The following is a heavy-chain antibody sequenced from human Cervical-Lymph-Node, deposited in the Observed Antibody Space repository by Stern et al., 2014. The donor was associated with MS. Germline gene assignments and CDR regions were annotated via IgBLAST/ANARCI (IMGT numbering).Heavy chain of an antibody. V-gene: IGHV4-59*01. Sequence: QVQLQESGPGLVKPSETLSLTCTVSGGSISSYYWSWIRQPPGKGLEWIGYIYYRGSTNYNPSLKSRVTISVDTSKNQFSLKLSSVTAADTAVYYCARVPTPGIAAAGTHYWYFDLWGRGTLVTVSS. CDR1: GGSISSYY. J-gene: IGHJ2*01. D-gene: IGHD6-13*01. CDR3: ARVPTPGIAAAGTHYWYFDL. CDR2: IYYRGST.